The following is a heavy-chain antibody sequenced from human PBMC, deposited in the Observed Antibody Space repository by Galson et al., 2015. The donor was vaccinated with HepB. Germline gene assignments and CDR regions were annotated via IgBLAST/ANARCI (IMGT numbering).Heavy chain of an antibody. V-gene: IGHV3-30*18. J-gene: IGHJ4*02. CDR2: ISYDGSNK. D-gene: IGHD3-10*01. Sequence: SLRLSCAASGFTFSSYGMHWVRQAPGKGLEWVAVISYDGSNKYYADSVKGRFTISRDNARNTLYLQMNSLRAEDTAVYYCAKDNVWFGEGYVDYWGQGTLVTVSS. CDR3: AKDNVWFGEGYVDY. CDR1: GFTFSSYG.